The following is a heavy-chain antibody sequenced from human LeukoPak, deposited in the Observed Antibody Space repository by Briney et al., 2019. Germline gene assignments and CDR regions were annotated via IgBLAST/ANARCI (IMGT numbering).Heavy chain of an antibody. CDR3: ARLQEDYDFWSGSRAWFDL. V-gene: IGHV3-48*03. J-gene: IGHJ5*02. CDR1: GFTFSSYE. Sequence: GGSLRLSCAASGFTFSSYEMNWVRQAPGKGLEWVSYISSSGSSISYADSVKGRFTISRDNAKNSLYLQMNSLRAEDTAVYYCARLQEDYDFWSGSRAWFDLWGQGTLVTVSS. CDR2: ISSSGSSI. D-gene: IGHD3-3*01.